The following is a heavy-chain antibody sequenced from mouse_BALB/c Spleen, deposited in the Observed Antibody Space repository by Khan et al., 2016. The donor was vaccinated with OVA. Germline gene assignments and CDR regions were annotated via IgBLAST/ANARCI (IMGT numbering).Heavy chain of an antibody. D-gene: IGHD1-1*02. CDR3: ARQHDYHNNIMDY. CDR2: IWSDGST. CDR1: GFSLTNYG. V-gene: IGHV2-6-1*01. J-gene: IGHJ4*01. Sequence: VQLQESGPGLVAPSQSLSITCTISGFSLTNYGIHWVRQPPGKGLEWLVVIWSDGSTTYNSALKSRLTISKDNSKSQVFLKMNSLQTDDTAMYFCARQHDYHNNIMDYWGQGTSVTVSS.